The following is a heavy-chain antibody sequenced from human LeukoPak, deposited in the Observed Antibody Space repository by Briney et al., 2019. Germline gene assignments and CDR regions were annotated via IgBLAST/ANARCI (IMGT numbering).Heavy chain of an antibody. J-gene: IGHJ6*04. CDR3: ARHPSALSWFDP. CDR2: IFDSGST. V-gene: IGHV4-59*08. CDR1: GGSISNYY. Sequence: SETLSLTCTVSGGSISNYYWSWIRQPPGKGLEWIGYIFDSGSTNYNPSLKSRVTMSVDTSKNRFSLQLNSVTAADTAIYYCARHPSALSWFDPWGKGTTVTVSS. D-gene: IGHD6-13*01.